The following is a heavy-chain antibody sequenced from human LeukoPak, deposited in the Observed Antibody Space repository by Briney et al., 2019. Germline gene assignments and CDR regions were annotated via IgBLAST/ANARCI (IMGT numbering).Heavy chain of an antibody. CDR2: ISACNGNT. Sequence: GASVKVSCKASGYTFTSYGISWVRQAPGQGLEWMGWISACNGNTNYAQKLQGRVTMTEDTSTDTAYMELSSLRSEDTAVYYCATIDSGYDGGLDYWGQGTLVTVSS. V-gene: IGHV1-18*01. J-gene: IGHJ4*02. D-gene: IGHD5-12*01. CDR3: ATIDSGYDGGLDY. CDR1: GYTFTSYG.